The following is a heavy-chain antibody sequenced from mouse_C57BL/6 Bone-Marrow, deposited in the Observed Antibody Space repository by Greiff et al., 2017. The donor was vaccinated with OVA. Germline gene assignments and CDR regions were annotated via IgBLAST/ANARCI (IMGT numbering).Heavy chain of an antibody. CDR3: AKEWGSNFGTYFDY. V-gene: IGHV1-64*01. CDR1: GYTFTSYW. CDR2: IHPNSGST. D-gene: IGHD2-5*01. Sequence: QVQLQQPGAELVKPGASVKLSCKASGYTFTSYWMHWVKQRPGQGLEWIGMIHPNSGSTNYNEKFKSKATLTVDKSSSTAYMQLSSLTSEDSAVYYCAKEWGSNFGTYFDYWGQGTTLTVSS. J-gene: IGHJ2*01.